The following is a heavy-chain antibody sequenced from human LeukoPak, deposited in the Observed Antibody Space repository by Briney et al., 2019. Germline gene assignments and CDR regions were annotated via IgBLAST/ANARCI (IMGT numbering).Heavy chain of an antibody. V-gene: IGHV4-39*07. CDR2: IYYSGST. J-gene: IGHJ4*02. D-gene: IGHD1-26*01. Sequence: SETLSLTCTVSGDSIGSSSYYWGWIRQPPGKGLEWIGSIYYSGSTYYNPSLKSRVTISVDTSKNQFSLKLSSVTAADTAVYYCARDGRIVGAHYYFDYWGQGTLVTVSS. CDR1: GDSIGSSSYY. CDR3: ARDGRIVGAHYYFDY.